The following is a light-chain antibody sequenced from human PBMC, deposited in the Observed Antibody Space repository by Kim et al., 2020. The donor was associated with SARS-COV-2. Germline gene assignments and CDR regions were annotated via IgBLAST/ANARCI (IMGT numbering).Light chain of an antibody. CDR1: QTIGGNY. Sequence: SPGERATPSCTASQTIGGNYLAWYQQTPGQAPRVLIHGASSRATGIPGRFSGSGSGTDFTLTISRLEPEDFAVYYCQQYGGSPWTFGHGTKVEIK. V-gene: IGKV3-20*01. CDR3: QQYGGSPWT. J-gene: IGKJ1*01. CDR2: GAS.